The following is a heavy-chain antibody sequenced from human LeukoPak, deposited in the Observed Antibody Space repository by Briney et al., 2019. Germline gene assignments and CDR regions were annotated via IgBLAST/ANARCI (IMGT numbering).Heavy chain of an antibody. V-gene: IGHV4-59*01. CDR2: IYYSGST. Sequence: SETLSLTCIVSGGSISRYYWSWLRQPPGKAVDWLGYIYYSGSTNYNPSLESRVTMSLDTSKNQFSLKLNSVTAADTAVYYCARDLLGDGRLLDIWGQGTMVTVSP. D-gene: IGHD5-24*01. J-gene: IGHJ3*02. CDR3: ARDLLGDGRLLDI. CDR1: GGSISRYY.